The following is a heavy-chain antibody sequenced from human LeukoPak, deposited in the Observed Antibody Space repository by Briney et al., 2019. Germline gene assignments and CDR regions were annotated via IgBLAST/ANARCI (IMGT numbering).Heavy chain of an antibody. CDR1: GGSISSYY. Sequence: SETLSLTCTVSGGSISSYYWSWIRQPPGKGLEWIGYIYYSGSTNYNPSLKSRVTISVDTSKNQFSLKLSSVTAADTAVYYCARSPRYFDWDAFDIWGQGTMVTVSS. V-gene: IGHV4-59*01. CDR2: IYYSGST. D-gene: IGHD3-9*01. CDR3: ARSPRYFDWDAFDI. J-gene: IGHJ3*02.